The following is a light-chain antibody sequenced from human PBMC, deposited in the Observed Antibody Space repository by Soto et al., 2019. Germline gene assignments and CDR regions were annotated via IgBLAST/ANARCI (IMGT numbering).Light chain of an antibody. CDR2: AAS. V-gene: IGKV1-39*01. Sequence: DIQMTQSPSSLSASVGDRVTITCRASQSINSYLNWYQQKPGKAPKLLIYAASSLQRGVPSRFSGSGSGTDFTLTISSLQPEDFATYYCQQSYSTPRTFGQGTKVDIK. J-gene: IGKJ1*01. CDR3: QQSYSTPRT. CDR1: QSINSY.